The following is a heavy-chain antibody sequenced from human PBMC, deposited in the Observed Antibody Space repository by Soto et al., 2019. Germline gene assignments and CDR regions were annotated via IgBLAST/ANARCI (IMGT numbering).Heavy chain of an antibody. D-gene: IGHD2-21*01. CDR2: FFHSGST. CDR3: ARDPFFNYGGNSGYFDL. V-gene: IGHV4-38-2*02. J-gene: IGHJ2*01. Sequence: SETLSLTCGVSGYSISSAYWGWIRQPPGKGLEWIGNFFHSGSTYYNSSLESRLTMSINKSKNQFSLKLASVTAADTAVYYCARDPFFNYGGNSGYFDLWGRGTLVTVSS. CDR1: GYSISSAY.